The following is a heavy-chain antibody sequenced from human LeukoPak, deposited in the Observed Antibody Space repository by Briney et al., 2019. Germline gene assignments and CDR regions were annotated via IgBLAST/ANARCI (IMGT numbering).Heavy chain of an antibody. CDR1: GFTFSSYG. J-gene: IGHJ3*02. CDR2: IWSGENKK. V-gene: IGHV3-33*01. Sequence: GGSLRLSCEASGFTFSSYGMHWVRQAPGKGLEWVAVIWSGENKKYYADFVKGRFTISRDNFKSTLFLQVNSLRVEDTAVYYCAREGLTTSPNNALDIWGQGTTVTVLS. CDR3: AREGLTTSPNNALDI. D-gene: IGHD1/OR15-1a*01.